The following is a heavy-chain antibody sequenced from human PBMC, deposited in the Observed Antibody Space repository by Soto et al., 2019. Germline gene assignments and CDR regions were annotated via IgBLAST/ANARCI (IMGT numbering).Heavy chain of an antibody. V-gene: IGHV1-46*01. CDR2: INPSGGST. CDR3: ARGPPIGYCSGGSCYSDNLAFDI. CDR1: GYTFTSYY. D-gene: IGHD2-15*01. Sequence: VASVKVSCKASGYTFTSYYMHWVRQAPGQGLEWMGIINPSGGSTSYAQKFQGRVTMTRDTSTSTVYMELSSLRSEDTAVYYCARGPPIGYCSGGSCYSDNLAFDIWGQGTMVTISS. J-gene: IGHJ3*02.